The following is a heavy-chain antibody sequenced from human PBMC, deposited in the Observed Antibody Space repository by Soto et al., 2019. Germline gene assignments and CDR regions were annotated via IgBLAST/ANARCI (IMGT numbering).Heavy chain of an antibody. D-gene: IGHD3-3*01. CDR1: GFTFSSYA. CDR2: ISYDGSNK. J-gene: IGHJ6*01. CDR3: ARTWRPYYYYGMDV. Sequence: QVPLVESGGGVVQPGRSLRLSCAASGFTFSSYAMHWVRQAPGKGLEWVAVISYDGSNKYYADSVKGRFTISRDNSKNTLYLQMNSLRAEDTAVYYCARTWRPYYYYGMDVW. V-gene: IGHV3-30-3*01.